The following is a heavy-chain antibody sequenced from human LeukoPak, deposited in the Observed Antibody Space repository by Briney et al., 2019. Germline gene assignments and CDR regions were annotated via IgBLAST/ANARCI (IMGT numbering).Heavy chain of an antibody. D-gene: IGHD4-11*01. CDR1: GGSISSSSYY. CDR2: IYYSGST. CDR3: ATGYSNSYYFDY. J-gene: IGHJ4*02. Sequence: PSETLSLTCTVSGGSISSSSYYWGWIRQPPGKGLEWIGSIYYSGSTYYNPSLKSRVTISVDTSKNQFSLKLSSVTAADTAVYYCATGYSNSYYFDYWGQGTLVTVSS. V-gene: IGHV4-39*01.